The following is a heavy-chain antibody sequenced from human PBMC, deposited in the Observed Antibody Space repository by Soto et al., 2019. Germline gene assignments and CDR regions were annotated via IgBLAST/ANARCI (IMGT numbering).Heavy chain of an antibody. CDR1: GGSISSSF. CDR2: IDYSGST. V-gene: IGHV4-59*01. J-gene: IGHJ5*02. CDR3: ARGLVYDSSGYYWNWFDP. D-gene: IGHD3-22*01. Sequence: SETLSLTCTASGGSISSSFWSWIRQPPGKGLEWIGHIDYSGSTNYNPSLKSRVTISVDTSKNQFSLKLSSAATADTAVYYCARGLVYDSSGYYWNWFDPWGQGTPVT.